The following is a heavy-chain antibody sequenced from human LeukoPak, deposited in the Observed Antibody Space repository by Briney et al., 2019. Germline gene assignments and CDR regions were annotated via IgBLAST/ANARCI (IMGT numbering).Heavy chain of an antibody. Sequence: ASVKVSCKASGYTFTSYYMHWVRQAPGQGLEWMGIINPSGGSTSYAQKFQGRVTMTRDTSTSTVYMELSSLRSEDTAVYYCARGSPLHYYDSSGYYARPWGQGTLVTVSS. CDR1: GYTFTSYY. V-gene: IGHV1-46*01. CDR3: ARGSPLHYYDSSGYYARP. D-gene: IGHD3-22*01. CDR2: INPSGGST. J-gene: IGHJ5*02.